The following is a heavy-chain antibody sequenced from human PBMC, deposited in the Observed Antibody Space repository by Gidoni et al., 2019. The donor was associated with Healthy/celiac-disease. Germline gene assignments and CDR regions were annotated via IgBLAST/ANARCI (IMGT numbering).Heavy chain of an antibody. CDR3: AKGGDSGSYYMYYFDY. D-gene: IGHD3-10*01. Sequence: EVQLLESGGGLVQPGGSLRLSCAASGFTFSSYAMSWVRQAPGQGLEWVSAIRGSVGSTYYADSVKGRFTISRDNSKNTLYLQRNSLRAEDTAVYYCAKGGDSGSYYMYYFDYWGQGTLVTVSS. J-gene: IGHJ4*02. CDR1: GFTFSSYA. V-gene: IGHV3-23*01. CDR2: IRGSVGST.